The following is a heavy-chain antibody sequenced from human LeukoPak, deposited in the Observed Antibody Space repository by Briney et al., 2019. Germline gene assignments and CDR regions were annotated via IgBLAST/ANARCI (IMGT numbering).Heavy chain of an antibody. D-gene: IGHD1-1*01. CDR1: GFTFSSYS. CDR3: ARDHNWNANDAFDI. CDR2: ISSSSSTI. V-gene: IGHV3-48*01. J-gene: IGHJ3*02. Sequence: GGSLRLSCAASGFTFSSYSMNWVRQAPGKGLEWVSYISSSSSTIYYADSVKGRFTISRDNAKNSLYLQMNSLRAEDTAVYYCARDHNWNANDAFDIWGQGTMVTVSS.